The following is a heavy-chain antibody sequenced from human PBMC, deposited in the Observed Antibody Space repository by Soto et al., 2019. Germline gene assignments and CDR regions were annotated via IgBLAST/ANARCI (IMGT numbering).Heavy chain of an antibody. V-gene: IGHV4-30-2*01. J-gene: IGHJ4*02. CDR3: PRVPDY. CDR1: GGSISSGGYS. Sequence: QLQLQESGSGLVKPSQTLSLTCAVSGGSISSGGYSWSWIRQPPGQDLEWIPNIYHNVSTYYNPSPKTRATISVDRSKNQFSLKLISVTAGDTAVYYSPRVPDYRGQRTLVTVSS. CDR2: IYHNVST.